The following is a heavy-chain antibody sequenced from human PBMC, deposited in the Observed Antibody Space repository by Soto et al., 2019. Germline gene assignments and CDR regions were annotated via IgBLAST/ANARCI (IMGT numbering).Heavy chain of an antibody. CDR1: GGSISGYY. CDR3: ARDLWGYCGTDCYPLDV. V-gene: IGHV4-59*01. D-gene: IGHD2-21*02. CDR2: MYNTGST. Sequence: NPSETLSLTCTVSGGSISGYYWSWIRQPPGKGLEWIGYMYNTGSTVYNPSFKSRVTISVDTSKNQFSLKLNSVTAADTAVYYCARDLWGYCGTDCYPLDVCGQGTTVTVSS. J-gene: IGHJ6*02.